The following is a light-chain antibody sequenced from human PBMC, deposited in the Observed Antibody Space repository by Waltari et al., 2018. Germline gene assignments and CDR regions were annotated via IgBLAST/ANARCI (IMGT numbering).Light chain of an antibody. CDR1: QSVGSSS. V-gene: IGKV3-20*01. CDR2: RAS. CDR3: QQHGTLPAT. Sequence: EIVLRQSPGTASLLPGESVTLSCRASQSVGSSSLAWYQQKPGQAPRLVIYRASRRATGIPDRFSGSGSGTDFSLTISRLEPEDFAVYYCQQHGTLPATFGQGTKVEIK. J-gene: IGKJ1*01.